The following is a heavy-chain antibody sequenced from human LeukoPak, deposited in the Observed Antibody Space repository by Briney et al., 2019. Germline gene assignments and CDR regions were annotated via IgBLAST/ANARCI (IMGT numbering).Heavy chain of an antibody. V-gene: IGHV4-59*08. J-gene: IGHJ4*02. CDR3: ARTTYGSGSYYNEFDY. Sequence: SETLSLTCTVSGGSISSYYWSWIRQPPGKGLEWIGYIYYSGSTNYNPSLESRVTISVDTSKNQFSLKLSSVTAADTAVYYCARTTYGSGSYYNEFDYWGQGTLVTVSS. CDR2: IYYSGST. D-gene: IGHD3-10*01. CDR1: GGSISSYY.